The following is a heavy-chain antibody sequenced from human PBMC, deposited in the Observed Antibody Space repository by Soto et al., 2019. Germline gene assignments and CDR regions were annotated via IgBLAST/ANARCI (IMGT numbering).Heavy chain of an antibody. V-gene: IGHV3-9*01. CDR2: ISWNSGSI. CDR3: AKDMGGVVMGLDY. CDR1: GFTFDDYA. D-gene: IGHD3-3*01. Sequence: EVQLVESGGGLVQPGRSLRLSCAASGFTFDDYAMHWVRQAPGKGLEWVSGISWNSGSIGYADSVKGRFTISRDNAKNSLYLPMNSLRADDKALYYCAKDMGGVVMGLDYWGQGTLVTVSS. J-gene: IGHJ4*02.